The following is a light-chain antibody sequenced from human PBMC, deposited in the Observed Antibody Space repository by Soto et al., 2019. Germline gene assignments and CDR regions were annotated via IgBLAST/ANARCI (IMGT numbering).Light chain of an antibody. CDR2: DAS. V-gene: IGKV1D-13*01. Sequence: GYRVTITCRASRGISSGLAWYQQRPGKAPKLLIYDASSLESGVPSRFSGSGSGTDFTLTISSLQPEDFATYYCQQFNNYPITFGQGTRLEIK. CDR1: RGISSG. J-gene: IGKJ5*01. CDR3: QQFNNYPIT.